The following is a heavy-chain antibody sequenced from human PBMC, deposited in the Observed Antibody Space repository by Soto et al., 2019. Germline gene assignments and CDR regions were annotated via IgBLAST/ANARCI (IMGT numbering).Heavy chain of an antibody. V-gene: IGHV4-31*03. Sequence: PSETLSLTCPVSGGSISSGGYYWSWIRQHPGKGLEWIGYIYYSGSTYYNPSLKSRVTISVDTSKNQFSLKLSSVTAADTAVYYCARSLNFWSGSLSYWGQGTLVTVSS. CDR2: IYYSGST. CDR1: GGSISSGGYY. J-gene: IGHJ4*02. D-gene: IGHD3-3*01. CDR3: ARSLNFWSGSLSY.